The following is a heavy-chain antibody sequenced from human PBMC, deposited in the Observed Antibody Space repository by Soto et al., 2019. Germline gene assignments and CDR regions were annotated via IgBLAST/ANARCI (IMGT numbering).Heavy chain of an antibody. D-gene: IGHD5-12*01. CDR1: GFTFSSYG. CDR2: IWYDGSNK. CDR3: ARDQSGDSGYDGGDAFDI. V-gene: IGHV3-33*01. J-gene: IGHJ3*02. Sequence: QVQLVESGGGVVQPGRSLRLSCAASGFTFSSYGMHWVRQAPGKGLECVAVIWYDGSNKYYPDSVKGRFTISRDNSKNPLYLQMNSLRAEDTVVYYCARDQSGDSGYDGGDAFDIWGQGTMVTVSS.